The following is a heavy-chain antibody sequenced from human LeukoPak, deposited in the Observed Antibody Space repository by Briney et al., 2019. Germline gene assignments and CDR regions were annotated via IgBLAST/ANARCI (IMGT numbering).Heavy chain of an antibody. V-gene: IGHV4-30-4*01. CDR2: IYYSGST. J-gene: IGHJ6*02. CDR1: GGSISSGDYY. Sequence: SETLSLTCTVSGGSISSGDYYWSWIRQPPGKGLEWIGYIYYSGSTYYNPSLKSRVTISVDTSKNQFSLKLSSVTAADTAVYYCARDRSGYYYDDYYYGMDVWGQGTTVTVSS. CDR3: ARDRSGYYYDDYYYGMDV. D-gene: IGHD3-22*01.